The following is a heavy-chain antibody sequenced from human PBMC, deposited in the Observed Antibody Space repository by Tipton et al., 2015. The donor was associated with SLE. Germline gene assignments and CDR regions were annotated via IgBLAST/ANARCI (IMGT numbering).Heavy chain of an antibody. J-gene: IGHJ6*02. CDR2: LSYSANA. V-gene: IGHV4-39*07. Sequence: TLSLTCTVSGGSITSINYYWGWIRQPPGKGLEWIGSLSYSANAHYSPSFKSRVTISLGASKNEFSLNLNSVTAADTAVYYCARDPPSSYYYGMDVWGQGTTVTVSS. CDR1: GGSITSINYY. CDR3: ARDPPSSYYYGMDV. D-gene: IGHD3-16*01.